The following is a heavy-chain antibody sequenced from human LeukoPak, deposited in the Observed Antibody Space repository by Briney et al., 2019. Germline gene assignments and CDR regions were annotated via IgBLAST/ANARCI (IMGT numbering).Heavy chain of an antibody. CDR1: GFTFSSYS. D-gene: IGHD2-2*01. CDR2: ISSSSSTI. J-gene: IGHJ4*01. V-gene: IGHV3-48*04. Sequence: GGSLRLSCAASGFTFSSYSMNWVRQAPGKGLEWVSYISSSSSTIYYADSVKGRFTISRDNAKNSLYLQMNSLRAEDTAVYYCARKQPRHCSSTSCPKTIWGQGTVVTVSS. CDR3: ARKQPRHCSSTSCPKTI.